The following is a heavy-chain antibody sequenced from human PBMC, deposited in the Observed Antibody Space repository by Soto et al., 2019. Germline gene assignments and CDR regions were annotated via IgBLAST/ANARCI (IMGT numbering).Heavy chain of an antibody. CDR3: ARRHQLPHYYYYGMDV. D-gene: IGHD2-2*01. CDR2: INHSGST. Sequence: QVQLQQWGAGLLKPSETLSLTCAVYGGSFSGYYWSWIRQPPGKGLEWIGEINHSGSTNYNPSLKSLVTRSVDKSKIQFSVKLSSVTAADTAVYYCARRHQLPHYYYYGMDVWGQGTTVTVSS. J-gene: IGHJ6*02. V-gene: IGHV4-34*01. CDR1: GGSFSGYY.